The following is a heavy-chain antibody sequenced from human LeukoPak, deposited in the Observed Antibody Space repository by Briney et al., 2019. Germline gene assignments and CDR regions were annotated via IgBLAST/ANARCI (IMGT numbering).Heavy chain of an antibody. V-gene: IGHV4-31*03. CDR1: GGSISSGGYY. D-gene: IGHD2-8*01. Sequence: TSETLSLTCTVSGGSISSGGYYWSWIRQHPGKGLEWIGYIYYSGSTYYNPSLKSRVTMSVDTSKNQFSLKLSSVTAADTAVYYCARQTSSWGNGVQYYFDYWGQGTLVTVSS. J-gene: IGHJ4*02. CDR3: ARQTSSWGNGVQYYFDY. CDR2: IYYSGST.